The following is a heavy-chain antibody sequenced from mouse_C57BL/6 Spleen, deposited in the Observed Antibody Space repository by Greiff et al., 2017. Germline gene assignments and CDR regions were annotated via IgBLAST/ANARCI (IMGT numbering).Heavy chain of an antibody. CDR2: IDPSDSYT. Sequence: QVQLQQPGAELVMPGASVKLSCKASGYTFTSYWMHWVKQRPGQGLEWIGEIDPSDSYTNYNQKFKGKSTLTVDKSSSTACMQLSSLTSEDSAVYYCARSGNYGSSLFDYWGQGTTLTVSS. CDR3: ARSGNYGSSLFDY. CDR1: GYTFTSYW. D-gene: IGHD1-1*01. V-gene: IGHV1-69*01. J-gene: IGHJ2*01.